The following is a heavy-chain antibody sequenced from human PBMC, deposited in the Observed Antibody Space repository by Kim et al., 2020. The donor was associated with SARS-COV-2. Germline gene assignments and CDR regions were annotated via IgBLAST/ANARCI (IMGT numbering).Heavy chain of an antibody. Sequence: SVKVSCKASGGTFSSYAISWVRQASGRARYWLVGSISSSGTARYAKKFKGRVTMTADESTSTAYMELSSLRSEDTAVYYCAFAVRGHTAPFDYWGQGTLVTVSS. CDR1: GGTFSSYA. CDR2: SISSSGTA. V-gene: IGHV1-69*13. J-gene: IGHJ4*02. CDR3: AFAVRGHTAPFDY. D-gene: IGHD3-10*01.